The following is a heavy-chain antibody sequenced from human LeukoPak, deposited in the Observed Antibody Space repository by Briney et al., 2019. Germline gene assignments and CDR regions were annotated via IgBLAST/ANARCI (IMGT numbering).Heavy chain of an antibody. CDR2: ISSSGSTI. D-gene: IGHD5-18*01. V-gene: IGHV3-48*03. CDR3: ARGDSGYSYGPGVLDY. CDR1: GFTFSSYE. Sequence: GGSLRLSCAASGFTFSSYEMNWVRQAPGKGLEWVSYISSSGSTIYYADSVKGRFTISRENAKNSLYLQMNSLRAEDTAVYYCARGDSGYSYGPGVLDYWGQGTLVTVSS. J-gene: IGHJ4*02.